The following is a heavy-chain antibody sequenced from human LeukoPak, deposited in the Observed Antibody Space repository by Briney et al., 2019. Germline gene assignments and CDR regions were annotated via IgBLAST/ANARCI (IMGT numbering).Heavy chain of an antibody. D-gene: IGHD4-11*01. CDR2: VYSSGST. V-gene: IGHV4-39*07. J-gene: IGHJ6*03. Sequence: SQTLSLTCTVSGDSISRSSYFWAWIRQPPGKGLEWIGSVYSSGSTYYDPSLRSQITISVDTSKNQFSLKLTSVSAADTAMYYCTRIYSNYVFYYYYYMDVWGKGTTVTVSS. CDR3: TRIYSNYVFYYYYYMDV. CDR1: GDSISRSSYF.